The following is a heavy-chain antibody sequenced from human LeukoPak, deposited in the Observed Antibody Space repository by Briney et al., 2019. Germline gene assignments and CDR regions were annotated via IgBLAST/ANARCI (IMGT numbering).Heavy chain of an antibody. V-gene: IGHV4-59*10. CDR3: ARSPGYYYDSSGYLTWFDP. CDR1: GGSFSGYY. D-gene: IGHD3-22*01. Sequence: SETLSLTCAVYGGSFSGYYWSWIRQPAGKGLEWIGRIYTSGSTNYNPSLKSRVTISVDTSKNQFSLKLSSVTAADTAVYYCARSPGYYYDSSGYLTWFDPWGQGTLVTVSS. J-gene: IGHJ5*02. CDR2: IYTSGST.